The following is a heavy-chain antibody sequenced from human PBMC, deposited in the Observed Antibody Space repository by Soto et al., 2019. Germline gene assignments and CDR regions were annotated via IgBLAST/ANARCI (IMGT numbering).Heavy chain of an antibody. J-gene: IGHJ4*02. Sequence: PGGSLRLSCAASGFTFSSYAMSWVRQAPGKGLEWVSGISGSGGTTYYADSVKGRFIISRDSSKNTLYLQMNSLRAEDTAVYYCAPQTYYYDSSGYLPGQHWGQGTLVTVSS. CDR2: ISGSGGTT. V-gene: IGHV3-23*01. CDR3: APQTYYYDSSGYLPGQH. D-gene: IGHD3-22*01. CDR1: GFTFSSYA.